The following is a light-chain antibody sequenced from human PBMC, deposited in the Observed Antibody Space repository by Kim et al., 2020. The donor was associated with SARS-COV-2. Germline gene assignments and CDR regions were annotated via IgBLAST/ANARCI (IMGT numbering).Light chain of an antibody. V-gene: IGKV1-6*01. CDR2: AAS. Sequence: AIQMTQSPSSLSASVGDRVTITCRASQGIRNNLAWNQQKPGQAPKLLIYAASTLHSDVPSRFSGSGSGTDFTLAISSLQPEDFASYYCLQDDTYPLTFGGGTKVDIK. J-gene: IGKJ4*01. CDR1: QGIRNN. CDR3: LQDDTYPLT.